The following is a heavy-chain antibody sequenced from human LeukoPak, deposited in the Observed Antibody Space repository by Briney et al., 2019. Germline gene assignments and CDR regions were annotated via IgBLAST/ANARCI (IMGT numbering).Heavy chain of an antibody. V-gene: IGHV1-2*02. D-gene: IGHD2-15*01. CDR2: INPKSGGT. CDR1: GYTFTGYY. Sequence: ASVKVSCKASGYTFTGYYMHWVRQAPGQGLEWMGWINPKSGGTNYVQKFQGRVTLTRDTSISTAYMELSRLRSDDTAVYYCARVEEATPTNCWFDPWGQGTLVTVSS. CDR3: ARVEEATPTNCWFDP. J-gene: IGHJ5*02.